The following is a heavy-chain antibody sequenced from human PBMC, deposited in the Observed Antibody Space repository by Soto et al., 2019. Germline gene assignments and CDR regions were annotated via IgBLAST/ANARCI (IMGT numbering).Heavy chain of an antibody. D-gene: IGHD3-22*01. CDR3: ARYYFDSSGYSNWFDP. CDR2: IHYSGRT. Sequence: WTWILQHPGKGLEWIAYIHYSGRTYYNPSLKSRVTISVDTSNNQFSLKLSSVTAADTAVYYCARYYFDSSGYSNWFDPWGQGTLVTVSS. J-gene: IGHJ5*02. V-gene: IGHV4-31*02.